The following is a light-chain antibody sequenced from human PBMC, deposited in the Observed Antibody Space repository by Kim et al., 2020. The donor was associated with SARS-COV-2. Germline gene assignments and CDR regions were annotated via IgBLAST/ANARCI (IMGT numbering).Light chain of an antibody. Sequence: QSIDLSCTGTTSEVGRYNYDCWHHHHPGKAPKLIIYDVTKRHTGVPDRFSGSKSGNTASLTVSGLQAEDEADYYCTSYAGRNDLVFGGGTQLTVL. CDR2: DVT. CDR1: TSEVGRYNY. V-gene: IGLV2-8*01. J-gene: IGLJ2*01. CDR3: TSYAGRNDLV.